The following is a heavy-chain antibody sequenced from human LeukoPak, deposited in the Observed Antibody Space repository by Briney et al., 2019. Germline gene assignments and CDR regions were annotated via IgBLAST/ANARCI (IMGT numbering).Heavy chain of an antibody. CDR1: GGSISSYY. J-gene: IGHJ4*02. V-gene: IGHV4-59*01. CDR2: IYYSGST. D-gene: IGHD6-19*01. Sequence: SETLSFTCTVSGGSISSYYWSWIRQPPGKGLEWIGYIYYSGSTNYNPSLKSRVTISVDTSKNQFSLKLSSVTAADTAVYYCARAGSAVAGRVDYWGQGTLVTVSS. CDR3: ARAGSAVAGRVDY.